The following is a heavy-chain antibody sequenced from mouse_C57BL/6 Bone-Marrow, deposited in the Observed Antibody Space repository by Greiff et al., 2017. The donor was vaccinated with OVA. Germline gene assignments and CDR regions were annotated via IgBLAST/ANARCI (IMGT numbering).Heavy chain of an antibody. CDR1: GYTFTSYT. Sequence: QVHVKQSGAELARPGASVKMSCKASGYTFTSYTMHWVKQRPGQGLEWIGYINPSSGYTKYNQKFKDKATLTADKSSSTAYMQRSSLTSEDSAVYYCARPLDLFDYWGQGTTLTVSS. J-gene: IGHJ2*01. CDR2: INPSSGYT. V-gene: IGHV1-4*01. CDR3: ARPLDLFDY.